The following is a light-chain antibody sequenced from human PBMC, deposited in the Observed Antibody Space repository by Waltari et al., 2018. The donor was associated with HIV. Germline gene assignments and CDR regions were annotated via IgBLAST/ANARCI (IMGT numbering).Light chain of an antibody. J-gene: IGKJ1*01. V-gene: IGKV1-5*03. CDR1: QSISTW. Sequence: DIQMTQSPSTLSASVGDRVTITCRASQSISTWLAWYQQKPGRAPNLLIYKASTLEDGVLSRFSGSGSGTEFTLTISSLQPDDLATYYCQQYNTDSRTFGQGTKVAIK. CDR3: QQYNTDSRT. CDR2: KAS.